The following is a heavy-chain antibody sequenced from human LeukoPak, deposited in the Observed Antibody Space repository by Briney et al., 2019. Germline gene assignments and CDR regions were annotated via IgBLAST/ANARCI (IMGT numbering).Heavy chain of an antibody. CDR3: ARSAVDTAMDFDY. CDR2: MNSNSGNT. CDR1: GYTFTSYD. V-gene: IGHV1-8*01. Sequence: EASVKVSCKASGYTFTSYDINWVRQATGQGLEWMGWMNSNSGNTGYAQKFQGRVTMTRNTSISTAYMELSSLRSEDTAVYYCARSAVDTAMDFDYWGQGTLVTVSS. D-gene: IGHD5-18*01. J-gene: IGHJ4*02.